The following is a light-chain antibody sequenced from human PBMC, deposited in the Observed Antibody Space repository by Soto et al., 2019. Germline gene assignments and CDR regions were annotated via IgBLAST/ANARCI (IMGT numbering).Light chain of an antibody. J-gene: IGKJ3*01. CDR1: QNISHF. Sequence: DIQMTQSPLSLSASVGESVTITCRASQNISHFLNWYKQKPGKPTRLLICGTSSLQSGVPSRFRGSRSETDFSRTISCLKPEGFSTYIWQHSYRSPLDFGPGTRVA. CDR3: QHSYRSPLD. CDR2: GTS. V-gene: IGKV1-39*01.